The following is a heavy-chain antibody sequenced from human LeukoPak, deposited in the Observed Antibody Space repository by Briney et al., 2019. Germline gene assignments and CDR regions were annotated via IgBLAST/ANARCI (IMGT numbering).Heavy chain of an antibody. CDR3: ARHSYGDHYFDY. CDR2: ISQSGST. V-gene: IGHV4-39*01. D-gene: IGHD4-17*01. CDR1: GGSISGSNHY. Sequence: SETLSLTCTVSGGSISGSNHYWGWIRQPPGKGLECIGSISQSGSTYHNPSLKSRLTISVDTSKNQLSLKLNSVTAADTAVYYCARHSYGDHYFDYWGQGALVTVSS. J-gene: IGHJ4*02.